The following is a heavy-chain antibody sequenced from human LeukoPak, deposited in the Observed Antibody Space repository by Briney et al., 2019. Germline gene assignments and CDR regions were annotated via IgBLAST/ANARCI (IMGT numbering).Heavy chain of an antibody. CDR2: ISYDGSNK. Sequence: PGGSLRLSCAASGFTFSSYTMHWVRQAPGKGLEWVAVISYDGSNKYYADSVKGRLTISRDNSKNMLYLQMNSLRAEDTAVYYCARGGRGPGDYFDLWGRGTLVTVSS. CDR3: ARGGRGPGDYFDL. V-gene: IGHV3-30*04. J-gene: IGHJ2*01. D-gene: IGHD2-15*01. CDR1: GFTFSSYT.